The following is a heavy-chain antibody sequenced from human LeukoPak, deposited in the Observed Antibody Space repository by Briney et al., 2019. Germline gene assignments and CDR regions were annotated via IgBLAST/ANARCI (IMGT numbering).Heavy chain of an antibody. Sequence: SETLSLTCTVSGYSISSGYYWGWIRQPPGKGLEWIGSIYHSGTTYYNPSLKSRVTISVDTSKNQFSLKLSSVTAADTAVYYCARDIRYFDWVLDYWGQETLVTVSS. CDR3: ARDIRYFDWVLDY. D-gene: IGHD3-9*01. J-gene: IGHJ4*02. CDR2: IYHSGTT. CDR1: GYSISSGYY. V-gene: IGHV4-38-2*02.